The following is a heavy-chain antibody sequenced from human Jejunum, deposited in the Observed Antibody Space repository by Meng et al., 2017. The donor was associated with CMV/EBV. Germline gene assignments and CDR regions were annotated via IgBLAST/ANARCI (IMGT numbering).Heavy chain of an antibody. CDR3: AKLGIAAAGTVDY. Sequence: SGSTFSSYAMSWVRQAPGKGLEWVSAISGSGGSTYYADSVKGRFTISRDNSKNTLYLQMNSLRAEDTAVYYCAKLGIAAAGTVDYWGQGTLVTVSS. J-gene: IGHJ4*02. V-gene: IGHV3-23*01. CDR1: GSTFSSYA. D-gene: IGHD6-13*01. CDR2: ISGSGGST.